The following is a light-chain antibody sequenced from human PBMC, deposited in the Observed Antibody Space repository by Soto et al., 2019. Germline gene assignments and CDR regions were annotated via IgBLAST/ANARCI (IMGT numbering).Light chain of an antibody. V-gene: IGKV1-5*01. Sequence: DIQMTQSPSTLSASVGDRVNITCRASQSISRWLAWFQQRPGKAPKLLIFDASILQRGAPSRFRGSGSVTEFPLTISGLQPDDFGTSYCQQYKTYSRTFGPGTKVEVK. CDR3: QQYKTYSRT. CDR2: DAS. CDR1: QSISRW. J-gene: IGKJ1*01.